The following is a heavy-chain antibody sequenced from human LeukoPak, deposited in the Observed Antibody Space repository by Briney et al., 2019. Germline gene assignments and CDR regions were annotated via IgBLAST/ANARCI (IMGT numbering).Heavy chain of an antibody. D-gene: IGHD6-19*01. Sequence: ASVKVSCKASGGTFSSYAISWVRQAPGQGLEWMGGIIPIFGTANYAQKFQGRVTITADESTSTAYMELSSLRAEDTAVYYCAKIPYSSGWVQNWFDPWGQGTLVTVSS. CDR1: GGTFSSYA. CDR3: AKIPYSSGWVQNWFDP. V-gene: IGHV1-69*13. CDR2: IIPIFGTA. J-gene: IGHJ5*02.